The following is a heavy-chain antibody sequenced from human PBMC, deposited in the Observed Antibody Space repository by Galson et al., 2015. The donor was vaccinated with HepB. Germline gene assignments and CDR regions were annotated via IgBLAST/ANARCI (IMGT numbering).Heavy chain of an antibody. J-gene: IGHJ6*02. CDR2: IDPSDSYT. Sequence: QSGAEVKKPGESLRISCKGSGYSFTSYWISWVRQMPGKGLEWMGRIDPSDSYTNYSPSFQGHVTISADKSISTAYLQWSSLKASDTAMYYCARHDYGGNYPYYYYGMDVWGQGTTVTVSS. V-gene: IGHV5-10-1*01. CDR1: GYSFTSYW. CDR3: ARHDYGGNYPYYYYGMDV. D-gene: IGHD4-23*01.